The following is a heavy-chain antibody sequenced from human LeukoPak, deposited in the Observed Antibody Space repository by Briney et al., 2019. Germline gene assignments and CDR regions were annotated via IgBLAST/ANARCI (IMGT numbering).Heavy chain of an antibody. CDR1: GFTTSSYA. J-gene: IGHJ4*02. CDR3: ARKGSTKVVIPFGFDY. Sequence: GGSLRLFCAASGFTTSSYAISWVRQAPGKGLEWVSGLMTSGNSAYYIDSVKGRFTVSRDSSKNTVYLQMNSLRAEDTAVYYCARKGSTKVVIPFGFDYWGQGTLVTVSS. D-gene: IGHD2-2*01. V-gene: IGHV3-23*05. CDR2: LMTSGNSA.